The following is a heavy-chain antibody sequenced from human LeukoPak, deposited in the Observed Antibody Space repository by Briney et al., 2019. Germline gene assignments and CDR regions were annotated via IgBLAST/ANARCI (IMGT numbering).Heavy chain of an antibody. CDR3: ARERINWNDFDY. CDR1: GYTFTGYY. Sequence: ASVTVSCKASGYTFTGYYMHWVRQAPGQGLEWMGRINPNSGGTNYAQKFQGRVTMTRDTSISTAYMELSRLRSDDTAVYYCARERINWNDFDYWGQGTLVTVSS. CDR2: INPNSGGT. V-gene: IGHV1-2*06. D-gene: IGHD1-20*01. J-gene: IGHJ4*02.